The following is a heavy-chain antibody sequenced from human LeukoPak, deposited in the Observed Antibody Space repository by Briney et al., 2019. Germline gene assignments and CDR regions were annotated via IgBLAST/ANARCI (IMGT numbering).Heavy chain of an antibody. J-gene: IGHJ3*02. V-gene: IGHV4-4*07. D-gene: IGHD3-10*01. CDR2: IHTTGST. Sequence: SETLSLTCTVSGGSISSYYWSWIRQPAGKGLEWIGRIHTTGSTNYNPSLKSRVTMSVDTSKNHFSLKLNSVTAADTAVYYCAKSNGYGLVDIWGQGTMVTVSS. CDR1: GGSISSYY. CDR3: AKSNGYGLVDI.